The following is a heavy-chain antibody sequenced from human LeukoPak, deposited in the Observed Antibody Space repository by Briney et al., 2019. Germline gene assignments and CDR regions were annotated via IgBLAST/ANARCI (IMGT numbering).Heavy chain of an antibody. CDR2: IYYRGST. Sequence: SETLSLTCTVSGGSISSYYWSWVRQPPGKGLEWIGYIYYRGSTNYNPSLKSRVTISVDTSKNQFSLKLSSVTAADTAVYYCARHHLYSVSAGYYYGMDVWGQGTTVTVSS. CDR3: ARHHLYSVSAGYYYGMDV. V-gene: IGHV4-59*08. D-gene: IGHD3-16*01. CDR1: GGSISSYY. J-gene: IGHJ6*02.